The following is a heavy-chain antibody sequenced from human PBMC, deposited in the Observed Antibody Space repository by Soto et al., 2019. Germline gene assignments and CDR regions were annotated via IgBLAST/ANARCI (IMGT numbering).Heavy chain of an antibody. Sequence: VQLVESGGGVVQPGRSLRLSCAASGFTFSSYGMHWVRQAPGKGLEWVAVISYDGSNKYYADSVKGRFTISRDNSKNPLYLQMSSLRAEDTAVYYCANRVGVGNNLDYWGQGTLVTVSS. V-gene: IGHV3-30*18. CDR3: ANRVGVGNNLDY. J-gene: IGHJ4*02. CDR2: ISYDGSNK. D-gene: IGHD3-3*01. CDR1: GFTFSSYG.